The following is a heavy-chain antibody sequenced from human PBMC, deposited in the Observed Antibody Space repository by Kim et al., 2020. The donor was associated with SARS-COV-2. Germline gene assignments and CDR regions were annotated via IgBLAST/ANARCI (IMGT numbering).Heavy chain of an antibody. V-gene: IGHV3-7*03. Sequence: GGSLRLSCAASGFTFSSSWMAWVRQAPGKGLEWVANIKEDGTAKNYVGSVQGRFTISRDSAKSSVFLQMNSLRAEDTAAYYCTRDRGYSSFDYWGRGTLVTVSS. J-gene: IGHJ4*02. CDR1: GFTFSSSW. CDR2: IKEDGTAK. CDR3: TRDRGYSSFDY. D-gene: IGHD5-18*01.